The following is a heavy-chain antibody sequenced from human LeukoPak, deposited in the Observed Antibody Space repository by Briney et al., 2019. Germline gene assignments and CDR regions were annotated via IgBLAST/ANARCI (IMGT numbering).Heavy chain of an antibody. D-gene: IGHD3-10*02. CDR2: ISYSGRT. J-gene: IGHJ4*02. CDR3: ARYVESLGAGFPFDY. Sequence: TSETLSLTCTVSGGSISSKSYHWGWIRQPPGKGLEWIGTISYSGRTYYNPSLKSRVTVSRDTSRNQFSLRLTSVTAADTALYYCARYVESLGAGFPFDYWGQGTLVTVSS. CDR1: GGSISSKSYH. V-gene: IGHV4-39*01.